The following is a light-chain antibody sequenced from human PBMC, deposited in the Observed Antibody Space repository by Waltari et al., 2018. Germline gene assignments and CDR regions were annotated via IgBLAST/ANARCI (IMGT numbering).Light chain of an antibody. CDR2: WAS. J-gene: IGKJ1*01. Sequence: IVMTQSPDSLAVSLGERATINCKSSQTILYNSNDKNYLAWYQQKPGQPPRLLIYWASTRESGVPDRFSGSGSATDSTLTISNLQAEDVAVYYCQQYYSRRTFGQGTKVEI. CDR3: QQYYSRRT. V-gene: IGKV4-1*01. CDR1: QTILYNSNDKNY.